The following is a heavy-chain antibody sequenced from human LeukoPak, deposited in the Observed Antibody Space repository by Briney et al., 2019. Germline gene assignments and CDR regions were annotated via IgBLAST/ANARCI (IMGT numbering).Heavy chain of an antibody. CDR1: GFTFSSYS. Sequence: GGSLRLSCAASGFTFSSYSMNWVRQAPGKGLEWVSSISSSSSYIYYADSVKGRFTISRDNAKNSLYLQMNSLRAEDTAVYYCARDFWSGYYTGFDYWGQGTLVTVSS. D-gene: IGHD3-3*01. J-gene: IGHJ4*02. CDR3: ARDFWSGYYTGFDY. V-gene: IGHV3-21*01. CDR2: ISSSSSYI.